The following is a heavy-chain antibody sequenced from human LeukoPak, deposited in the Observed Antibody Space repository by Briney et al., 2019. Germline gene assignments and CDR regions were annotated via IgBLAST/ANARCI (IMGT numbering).Heavy chain of an antibody. CDR3: AREGGRIAAAGADYYMDV. J-gene: IGHJ6*03. CDR2: ISAYNGNT. CDR1: GYTFTSYG. D-gene: IGHD6-13*01. V-gene: IGHV1-18*01. Sequence: ASVKVSCKASGYTFTSYGISWVRQAPGQGLEWMGWISAYNGNTNYAQKLQGRVTMTTDTSTSTAYMELRSLRSEDTAVYYCAREGGRIAAAGADYYMDVWGKGTTVTVSS.